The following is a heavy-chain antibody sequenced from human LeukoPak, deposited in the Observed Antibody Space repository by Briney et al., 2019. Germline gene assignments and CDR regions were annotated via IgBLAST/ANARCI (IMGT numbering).Heavy chain of an antibody. D-gene: IGHD3-10*01. CDR3: ARDSSGYSGSWHALF. CDR2: ITSSSSTI. V-gene: IGHV3-48*01. CDR1: GFTFSSYS. Sequence: GGSLILSCAASGFTFSSYSMNWVRQTPGKGLEWLSYITSSSSTIYYADSVKGRFTISRDNAKNSLYLEMNSLRAEDTAVYYCARDSSGYSGSWHALFWGQGTLVTVSS. J-gene: IGHJ4*02.